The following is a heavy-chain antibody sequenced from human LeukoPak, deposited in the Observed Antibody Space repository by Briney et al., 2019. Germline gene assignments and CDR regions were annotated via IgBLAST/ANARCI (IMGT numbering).Heavy chain of an antibody. CDR3: ARETPYYDFWSGYPLDYYYGMDV. Sequence: PGGSLRLSCVASGITFSNYAVSWVRQAPEKGLDWVSVISGSAHKIRYADSVKGRFTISRDNSENIVYLQMNNLRAEDTAVYYCARETPYYDFWSGYPLDYYYGMDVWGQGTTVTVSS. V-gene: IGHV3-23*01. D-gene: IGHD3-3*01. J-gene: IGHJ6*02. CDR1: GITFSNYA. CDR2: ISGSAHKI.